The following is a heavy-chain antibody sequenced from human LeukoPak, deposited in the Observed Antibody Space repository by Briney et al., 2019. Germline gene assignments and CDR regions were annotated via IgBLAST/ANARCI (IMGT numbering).Heavy chain of an antibody. CDR2: IYYSGST. J-gene: IGHJ4*02. Sequence: PSETLSLTCTVSGGSISSHCWSWIRQPPGKGLEWIGYIYYSGSTNYNPSLKSRVTISVDTSKNQFSLKLSSVTAADTAVYYCARREKVVTIFGVVNYYFDYWGQGTLVTVSS. V-gene: IGHV4-59*11. D-gene: IGHD3-3*01. CDR1: GGSISSHC. CDR3: ARREKVVTIFGVVNYYFDY.